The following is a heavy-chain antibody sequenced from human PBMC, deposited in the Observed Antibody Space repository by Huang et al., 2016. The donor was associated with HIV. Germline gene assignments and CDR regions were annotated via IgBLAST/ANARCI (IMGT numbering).Heavy chain of an antibody. CDR3: ATGFDVFFDF. J-gene: IGHJ4*02. Sequence: QVQLVQSRAEVKKPGASVKVSCKVSEYTLTVLSIHWVRQPPGKGLEWMGGFDPEIGETIYAQKFQGRVTMTEDTSTETAFMELSGLRPEDTAVYYCATGFDVFFDFWGQGTLVTVSS. D-gene: IGHD3-9*01. V-gene: IGHV1-24*01. CDR2: FDPEIGET. CDR1: EYTLTVLS.